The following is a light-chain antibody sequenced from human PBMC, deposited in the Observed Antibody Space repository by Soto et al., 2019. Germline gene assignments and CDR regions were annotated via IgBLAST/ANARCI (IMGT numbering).Light chain of an antibody. V-gene: IGKV3-15*01. CDR1: QSVSSS. CDR3: QQYDIWPPYT. Sequence: IVMTQSPATLSVSPWERATLSCRASQSVSSSYLAWYQQKPGQAPRLLIYGASARATGIPARFTGSGSGTEFTVTISSLQSEDFAIYYCQQYDIWPPYTFGQGTKVDIK. J-gene: IGKJ2*01. CDR2: GAS.